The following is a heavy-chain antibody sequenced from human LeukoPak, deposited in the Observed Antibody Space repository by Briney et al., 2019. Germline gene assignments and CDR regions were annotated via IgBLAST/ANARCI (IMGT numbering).Heavy chain of an antibody. V-gene: IGHV1-69*05. CDR2: IIPIFGTA. CDR3: ARVTIFWLGDYYYYYYMDV. Sequence: GSSVKVSRKASGGTFSSYAISWVRQAPGQGLEWMGGIIPIFGTANYAQKFQGRVTITTDESTSTAYMELSSLRSEDTAVYYCARVTIFWLGDYYYYYYMDVWGKGTTVTVSS. J-gene: IGHJ6*03. D-gene: IGHD3-3*01. CDR1: GGTFSSYA.